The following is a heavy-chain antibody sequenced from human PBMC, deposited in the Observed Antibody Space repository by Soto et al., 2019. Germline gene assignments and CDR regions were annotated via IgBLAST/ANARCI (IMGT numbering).Heavy chain of an antibody. Sequence: QVHLVESGGGVVQPGRTLRLSCAASGFTFSNYAMHWVRQAPGKGLEWVALISDDGNEKYYADSVRGRFTISRDNSQNTLYLQMNSLRVEDTAVYYCARVSSRFWEWPLDYWGQGSLVTVSS. J-gene: IGHJ4*02. V-gene: IGHV3-30-3*01. D-gene: IGHD3-3*01. CDR2: ISDDGNEK. CDR3: ARVSSRFWEWPLDY. CDR1: GFTFSNYA.